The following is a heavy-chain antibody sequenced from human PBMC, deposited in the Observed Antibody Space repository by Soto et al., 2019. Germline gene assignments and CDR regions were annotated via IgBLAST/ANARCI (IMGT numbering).Heavy chain of an antibody. V-gene: IGHV3-48*03. CDR1: GFRFSNYE. J-gene: IGHJ6*02. CDR3: ARDQEVHDRRGYKIRAMDV. CDR2: ISESGSSM. D-gene: IGHD6-25*01. Sequence: GGSLRLSCAASGFRFSNYEMNWVRQAPGKGLEWISYISESGSSMYYADSVRGRFAISRDNAKNSLYLQMNSLRVEDTAVYYCARDQEVHDRRGYKIRAMDVWGQGTTVTVSS.